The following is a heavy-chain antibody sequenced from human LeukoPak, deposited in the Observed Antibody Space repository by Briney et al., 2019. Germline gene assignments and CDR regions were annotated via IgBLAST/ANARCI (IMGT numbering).Heavy chain of an antibody. CDR1: GGSISSGDYY. Sequence: SETLSLTCTVSGGSISSGDYYWSWIRQPPGKGLEWIGYIYYSGSTYYNPSLKSRVTISVDTSKNQFSLKLSSVTAADTAVYYCARGDPMVRGVIRRPTNAFDIWGQGTMVTVSS. J-gene: IGHJ3*02. D-gene: IGHD3-10*01. CDR3: ARGDPMVRGVIRRPTNAFDI. V-gene: IGHV4-30-4*08. CDR2: IYYSGST.